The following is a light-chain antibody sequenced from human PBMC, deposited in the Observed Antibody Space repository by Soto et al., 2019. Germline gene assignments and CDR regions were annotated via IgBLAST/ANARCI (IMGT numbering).Light chain of an antibody. CDR1: QAVPNN. CDR2: EES. V-gene: IGKV1-9*01. J-gene: IGKJ1*01. Sequence: DIHLTQSPSFLSASAGDRVTITCRPSQAVPNNMAWYQQKPGKXPKLLIYEESTLHSGVPSRFSGRKSGTQFTLTISSLQPDDFGSYYCQHMRTFGQGTKVDIK. CDR3: QHMRT.